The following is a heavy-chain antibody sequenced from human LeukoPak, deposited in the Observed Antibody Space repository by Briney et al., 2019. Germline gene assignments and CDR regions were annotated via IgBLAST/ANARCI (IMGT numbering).Heavy chain of an antibody. CDR3: ARDSPGAVAGGGPGWFDP. V-gene: IGHV4-59*01. CDR1: GGSISSFY. Sequence: PSETLSLTCTVYGGSISSFYWSWIRQPPGEGLEWIGYIYYSGSTTYNTSLKSRVTISVDTSKTQFSLKLSSVTAADTAVYYCARDSPGAVAGGGPGWFDPWGQGTLVTVSS. CDR2: IYYSGST. D-gene: IGHD6-19*01. J-gene: IGHJ5*02.